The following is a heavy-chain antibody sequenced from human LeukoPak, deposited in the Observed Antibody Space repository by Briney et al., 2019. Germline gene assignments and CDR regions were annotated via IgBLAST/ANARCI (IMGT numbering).Heavy chain of an antibody. CDR1: GFTFSTYT. CDR2: ISGSGGNT. V-gene: IGHV3-23*01. J-gene: IGHJ4*02. CDR3: AKEGFDY. Sequence: GGSLRLSCAASGFTFSTYTMSWVRQAPAKGLEWVSSISGSGGNTYYADYVKGRFTISRDNSKDTLYLQMNNLRAEDTAVYFCAKEGFDYWGQGTLVTVSS.